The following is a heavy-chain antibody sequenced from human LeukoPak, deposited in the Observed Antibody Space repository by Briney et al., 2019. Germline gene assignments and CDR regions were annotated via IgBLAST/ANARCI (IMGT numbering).Heavy chain of an antibody. J-gene: IGHJ3*02. Sequence: PGGSLRLSCAASGFTFSSYIMNWVRQAPGKGLEWVSGISGSGGSTYYADSVKGRFTISRDNSKNTLYLQMNTLGAEDMAVYYCARDDILTGSAAFDMWGQGTMVTVSS. CDR2: ISGSGGST. V-gene: IGHV3-23*01. CDR1: GFTFSSYI. CDR3: ARDDILTGSAAFDM. D-gene: IGHD3-9*01.